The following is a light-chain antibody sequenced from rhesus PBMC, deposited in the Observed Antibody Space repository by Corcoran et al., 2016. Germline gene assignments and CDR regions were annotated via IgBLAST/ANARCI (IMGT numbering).Light chain of an antibody. CDR1: QSISNW. CDR3: QHCGSREFT. Sequence: DIQMTQSPSSLSASVGDTVTITCRASQSISNWLAWYQQKPGKAPKLVLNKASTLQTGVPSRFSGSGSGTDFTLTISSLQSEDFATYYCQHCGSREFTFGPGTKLDVE. V-gene: IGKV1-22*01. CDR2: KAS. J-gene: IGKJ3*01.